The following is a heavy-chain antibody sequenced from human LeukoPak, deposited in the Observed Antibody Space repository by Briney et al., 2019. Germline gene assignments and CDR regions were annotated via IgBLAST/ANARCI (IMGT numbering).Heavy chain of an antibody. D-gene: IGHD2-8*01. CDR3: ARRGQGVKYCTNGVCYKVNWFDP. CDR2: IYYSGST. V-gene: IGHV4-59*12. CDR1: GGSISSYY. Sequence: SETLSLTCTVSGGSISSYYWSWIRQPPGKGLEWIGYIYYSGSTNYNPSLKSRVTISVDTSKNQFSLKLSSVTAADTAVYYCARRGQGVKYCTNGVCYKVNWFDPWGQGTLVTVSS. J-gene: IGHJ5*02.